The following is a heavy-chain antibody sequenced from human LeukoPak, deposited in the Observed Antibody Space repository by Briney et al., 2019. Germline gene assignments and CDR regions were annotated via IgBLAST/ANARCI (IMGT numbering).Heavy chain of an antibody. CDR3: ARGDLVGADDTNFDY. J-gene: IGHJ4*02. CDR1: GYTFPSYD. CDR2: MNPNSGNT. D-gene: IGHD1-26*01. Sequence: ASVKVSCKASGYTFPSYDINWVRQATGQGLEWMGWMNPNSGNTGYAQKFQGRVTITRNTSISAAYMELSSLRSDDTAVYYCARGDLVGADDTNFDYWGQGTLVTVSS. V-gene: IGHV1-8*03.